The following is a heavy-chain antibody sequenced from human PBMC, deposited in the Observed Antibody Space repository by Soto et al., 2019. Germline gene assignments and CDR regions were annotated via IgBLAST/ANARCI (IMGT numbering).Heavy chain of an antibody. CDR1: GGTFSNYA. CDR3: AKDGGADGYVGNWLDP. Sequence: QVHLVQSGAEVKKPGSSVNVSCKASGGTFSNYAITWVRQAPGQGLEWVGRISPIFGTTNVAQKFQGRVTITADSATTTSYMELSGLRSADTAVYDCAKDGGADGYVGNWLDPWGQGTLVTVSS. D-gene: IGHD5-12*01. V-gene: IGHV1-69*15. J-gene: IGHJ5*02. CDR2: ISPIFGTT.